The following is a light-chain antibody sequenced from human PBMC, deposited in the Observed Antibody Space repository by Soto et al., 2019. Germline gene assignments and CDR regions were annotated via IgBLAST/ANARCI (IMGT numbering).Light chain of an antibody. V-gene: IGKV3-11*01. CDR2: DAS. J-gene: IGKJ2*01. Sequence: EIVLTQSPATLSLSPGERATLSCRASQSVSSYLAWYQQKPGQAPRLLIYDASNRATGIPARFSGSGSGTDFTLTISSLEPEDFAFYYCQQRSNSPWSFGQGTKLEIK. CDR3: QQRSNSPWS. CDR1: QSVSSY.